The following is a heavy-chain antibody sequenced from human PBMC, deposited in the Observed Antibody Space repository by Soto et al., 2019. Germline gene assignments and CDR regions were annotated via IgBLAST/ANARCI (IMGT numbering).Heavy chain of an antibody. D-gene: IGHD6-19*01. V-gene: IGHV3-7*03. CDR1: GFTFSRYW. Sequence: PGGSLRLSCAASGFTFSRYWMSWVRQAPGKGLEWVANIKEDGSEKNDVDSVEGRFTISRDNAKNSLYLQMNSLRVEDTAVYYCARYIAVDVDGFDPWGQGTLVTVSS. CDR3: ARYIAVDVDGFDP. J-gene: IGHJ5*02. CDR2: IKEDGSEK.